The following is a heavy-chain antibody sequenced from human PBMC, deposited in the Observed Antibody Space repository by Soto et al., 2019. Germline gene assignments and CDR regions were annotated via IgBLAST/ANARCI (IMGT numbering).Heavy chain of an antibody. V-gene: IGHV3-53*01. J-gene: IGHJ4*02. CDR1: GFTFSSNY. D-gene: IGHD6-19*01. Sequence: GGSLRLSCAASGFTFSSNYMSWVRQAPGKGLEWVSLIYSGGSTYYADSVKGRFTISRDNSKNTLYLQMNSLRAEDTAIYYCARPEGQWLVPAGYWGQGTLVTVSS. CDR2: IYSGGST. CDR3: ARPEGQWLVPAGY.